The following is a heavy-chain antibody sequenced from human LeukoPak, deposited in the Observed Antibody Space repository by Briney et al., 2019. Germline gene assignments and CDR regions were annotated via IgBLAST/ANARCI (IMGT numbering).Heavy chain of an antibody. CDR2: IYHSGST. J-gene: IGHJ4*02. CDR3: ARPYCSSTSCYLFDY. V-gene: IGHV4-4*02. CDR1: GGSISSSNW. D-gene: IGHD2-2*01. Sequence: SETLSLTCAVSGGSISSSNWWSWVRQPPGKGLEWIGEIYHSGSTNYNPSLKSRVTISVDKSKNQFSLKLSSVTAADTAVYYCARPYCSSTSCYLFDYWGQGTLVTVSS.